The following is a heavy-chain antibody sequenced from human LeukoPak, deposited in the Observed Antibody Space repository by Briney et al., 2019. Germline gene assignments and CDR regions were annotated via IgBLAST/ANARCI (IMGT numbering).Heavy chain of an antibody. J-gene: IGHJ1*01. V-gene: IGHV1-18*01. CDR3: ARDRRYSSSWYGDFQH. Sequence: GASVKVSCKASGYTFTSYGISWVRQAPGQGLEWMGWISAYNGNTNYAQKLQGRVTMTTDTSTSTAYMELRSLRSDDTAAYYCARDRRYSSSWYGDFQHWGQGTLVTVSS. CDR2: ISAYNGNT. CDR1: GYTFTSYG. D-gene: IGHD6-13*01.